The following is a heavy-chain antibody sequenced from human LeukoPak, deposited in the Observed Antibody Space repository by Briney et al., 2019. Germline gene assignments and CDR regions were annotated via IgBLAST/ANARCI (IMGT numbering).Heavy chain of an antibody. Sequence: GGSLRLSCAASGFTFSSYWMSWVRQAPGKGLEWVANIKQDGSEKYYVDSVKGRFTISRDNAKNSLYLQMNSLRAEDTAVYYCARDGSGYYDSSARGGFDYWGQGTLVTVSS. CDR3: ARDGSGYYDSSARGGFDY. J-gene: IGHJ4*02. CDR2: IKQDGSEK. V-gene: IGHV3-7*01. CDR1: GFTFSSYW. D-gene: IGHD3-22*01.